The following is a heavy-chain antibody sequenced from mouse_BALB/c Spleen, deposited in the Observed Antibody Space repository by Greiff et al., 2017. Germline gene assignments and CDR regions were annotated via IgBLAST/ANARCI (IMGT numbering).Heavy chain of an antibody. D-gene: IGHD1-3*01. V-gene: IGHV2-6-7*01. CDR1: GFSLTGYG. Sequence: VKLMESGPGLVAPSQSLSITCTVSGFSLTGYGVNWVRQPPGKGLEWLGMIWGDGSTDYNSALKSRLSISKDNSKSQVFLKMNSLQTDDTARYYCAREENNFYWYFDVWGAGTTVTVSS. J-gene: IGHJ1*01. CDR3: AREENNFYWYFDV. CDR2: IWGDGST.